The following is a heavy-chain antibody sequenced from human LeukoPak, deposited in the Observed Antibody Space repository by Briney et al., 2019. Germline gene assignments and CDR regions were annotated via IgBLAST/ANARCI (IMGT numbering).Heavy chain of an antibody. CDR2: ISSSSSTI. CDR3: AREPMGSGSYYDAFDI. V-gene: IGHV3-48*02. J-gene: IGHJ3*02. D-gene: IGHD1-26*01. Sequence: GGSLRLSCAASGFTFSSYSMNWVRQAPGKGLEWVSFISSSSSTIYYADSVKGRFTISRDNAKNSLYLQMNSLRDEDTGVFFCAREPMGSGSYYDAFDIWGQGTMVTVSS. CDR1: GFTFSSYS.